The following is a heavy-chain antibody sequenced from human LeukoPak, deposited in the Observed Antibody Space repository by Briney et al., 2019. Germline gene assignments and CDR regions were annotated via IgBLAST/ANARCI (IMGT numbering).Heavy chain of an antibody. J-gene: IGHJ3*02. CDR2: IYYSGST. CDR3: ARGPLLLSLGKAFDI. CDR1: GGSISSGGYY. D-gene: IGHD7-27*01. V-gene: IGHV4-31*03. Sequence: PSQTMSLSCNVSGGSISSGGYYWRWISQHPGKGLEWIGYIYYSGSTYYNPSLKSRVTISVDTSKNQFSLKLSSVTAADTAVYYCARGPLLLSLGKAFDIWGQGTMVTVSS.